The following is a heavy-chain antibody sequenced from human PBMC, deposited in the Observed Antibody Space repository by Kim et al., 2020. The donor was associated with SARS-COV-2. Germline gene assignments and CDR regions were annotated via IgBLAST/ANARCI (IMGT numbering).Heavy chain of an antibody. J-gene: IGHJ4*02. D-gene: IGHD3-16*01. Sequence: GGSLRLSCAASGFSFADYYMTWIRQAPGKGLEWVSYITSGGEAIYYADSVRGRFTISRDNTNNFLYLHMSSLRPEDTAVYYCASGGALTVFNDHWGQG. V-gene: IGHV3-11*01. CDR2: ITSGGEAI. CDR3: ASGGALTVFNDH. CDR1: GFSFADYY.